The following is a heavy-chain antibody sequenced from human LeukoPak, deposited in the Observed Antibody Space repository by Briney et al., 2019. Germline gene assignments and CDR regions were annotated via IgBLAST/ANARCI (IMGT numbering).Heavy chain of an antibody. CDR1: GGTFSSYA. Sequence: GASVTVSCKVFGGTFSSYAISWVRQAPGQGLEWMGGIIPVFGSAKYAQKLQGRVTLTADESTTTAYMELRSLRSEDAAIYYCAGGGKYQLLFNGMDVWGKGTTVTVSS. V-gene: IGHV1-69*13. CDR2: IIPVFGSA. CDR3: AGGGKYQLLFNGMDV. D-gene: IGHD2-2*01. J-gene: IGHJ6*04.